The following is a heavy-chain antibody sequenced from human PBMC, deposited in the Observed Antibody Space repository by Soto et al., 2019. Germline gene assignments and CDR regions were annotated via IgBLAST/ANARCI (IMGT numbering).Heavy chain of an antibody. Sequence: PSETLSLTCTVSGGSISSYYWSWIRQPPGKGLEWIGYIYYSGSTNYNPSLKSRVTISVDTSKNQFSLKLSSVTAADTAVYYCAREYSSGWYFDLWGRGTLVTVSS. CDR2: IYYSGST. V-gene: IGHV4-59*01. CDR3: AREYSSGWYFDL. CDR1: GGSISSYY. D-gene: IGHD6-19*01. J-gene: IGHJ2*01.